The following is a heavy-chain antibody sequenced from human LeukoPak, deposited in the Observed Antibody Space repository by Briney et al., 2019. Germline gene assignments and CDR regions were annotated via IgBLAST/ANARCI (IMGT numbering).Heavy chain of an antibody. CDR1: GYTFTSYY. V-gene: IGHV1-46*01. CDR2: INPSGGST. Sequence: GASVKVSCKASGYTFTSYYMHWVRQAPGQGLEWMGIINPSGGSTSYAQKFQGRVTMTRDTSTSTVYMELSSLRSEDTAVYYCARDRYQLLPGYYFDYWGQGTLVTVSS. D-gene: IGHD2-2*01. CDR3: ARDRYQLLPGYYFDY. J-gene: IGHJ4*02.